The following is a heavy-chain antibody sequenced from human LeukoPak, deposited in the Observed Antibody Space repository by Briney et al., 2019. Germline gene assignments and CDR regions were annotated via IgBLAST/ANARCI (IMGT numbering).Heavy chain of an antibody. V-gene: IGHV3-30*04. D-gene: IGHD2-2*03. CDR3: ARDRGYCSSTSCYALYYFDY. J-gene: IGHJ4*02. CDR1: GFTFSSYA. CDR2: ISYDGSNK. Sequence: GGSLRLSCAASGFTFSSYAMHWVRQAPGKGLEWVAVISYDGSNKYYVDSVKGRFTISRDNSKNTLYLQMNSLRAEDTAVYYCARDRGYCSSTSCYALYYFDYWGQGTLVTVSS.